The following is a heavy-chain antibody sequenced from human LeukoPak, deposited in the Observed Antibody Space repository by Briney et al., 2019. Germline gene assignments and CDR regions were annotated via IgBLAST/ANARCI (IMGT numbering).Heavy chain of an antibody. CDR2: FSGGGGST. J-gene: IGHJ4*01. CDR3: AKGWQVGY. Sequence: PGGSLRLSCAASGFTFSNYVMSWVRQAPGKGLEWVSSFSGGGGSTYYADSVKGRFTISTDNSKNTLYLQMNSLRAEDTAVYYCAKGWQVGYWGHGTLVTVSS. V-gene: IGHV3-23*01. D-gene: IGHD3-10*01. CDR1: GFTFSNYV.